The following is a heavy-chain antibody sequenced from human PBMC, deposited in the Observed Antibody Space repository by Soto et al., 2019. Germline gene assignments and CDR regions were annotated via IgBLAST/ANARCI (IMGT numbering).Heavy chain of an antibody. Sequence: SETLSLTCTVSGGSISSYYWSWIRQPPGKGLEWIGYIYYSGSTNYNPSLKSRVTISVDTSKNQFSLKLSSVTAADTAVYYCADIAVAGDEYFQHWGQGTLVTVSS. CDR1: GGSISSYY. D-gene: IGHD6-19*01. CDR2: IYYSGST. J-gene: IGHJ1*01. CDR3: ADIAVAGDEYFQH. V-gene: IGHV4-59*08.